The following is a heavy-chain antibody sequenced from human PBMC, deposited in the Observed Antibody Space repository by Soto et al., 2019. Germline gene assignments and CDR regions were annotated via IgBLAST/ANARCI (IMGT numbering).Heavy chain of an antibody. D-gene: IGHD3-16*01. CDR1: GGSISSYY. CDR2: IYYSGST. Sequence: SETLSLTCTVSGGSISSYYWSWIRQPPGKGLEWIGYIYYSGSTNYNLFLKSRVTISVDTSKNQFSLKLSSVTAADTAVYYCARKGVMIAFDIWGQGTMVTVSS. V-gene: IGHV4-59*01. J-gene: IGHJ3*02. CDR3: ARKGVMIAFDI.